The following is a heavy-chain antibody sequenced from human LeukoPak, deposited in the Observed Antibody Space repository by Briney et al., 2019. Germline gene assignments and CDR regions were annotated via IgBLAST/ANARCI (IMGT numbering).Heavy chain of an antibody. D-gene: IGHD3-10*01. J-gene: IGHJ6*03. CDR3: AKGPPYYYGSGSYHTYYMDV. CDR1: GFTFDDYT. V-gene: IGHV3-9*01. Sequence: GGSLRLSCAASGFTFDDYTMHWVRQAPGKGLEWVSGISWNSGSIGYADSVKGRFTISRDNAKNSLYLQMNSLRAEDTALYYCAKGPPYYYGSGSYHTYYMDVWGKGTTVTISS. CDR2: ISWNSGSI.